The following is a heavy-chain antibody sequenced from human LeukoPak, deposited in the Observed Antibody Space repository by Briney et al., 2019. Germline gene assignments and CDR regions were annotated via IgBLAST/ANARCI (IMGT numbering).Heavy chain of an antibody. CDR1: GYTFTSYG. D-gene: IGHD3-22*01. CDR3: ARDSHYYDSSGYFRGRDYYGMDV. V-gene: IGHV1-18*01. CDR2: ISAYNGNT. J-gene: IGHJ6*02. Sequence: GASVKVSCKASGYTFTSYGISWVRQAPGQGLEWMGWISAYNGNTNYAQKLQGRVTMTTDTSTSTAYMELRSLRSEDTAVYYCARDSHYYDSSGYFRGRDYYGMDVWGQGTTVTVSS.